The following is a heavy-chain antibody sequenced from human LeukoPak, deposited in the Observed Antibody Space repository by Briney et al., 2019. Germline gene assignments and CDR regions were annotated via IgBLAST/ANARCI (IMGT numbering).Heavy chain of an antibody. D-gene: IGHD4-23*01. CDR3: ARRAGVYSHPYDY. V-gene: IGHV3-53*01. CDR1: GFTVSTNY. Sequence: GGSLRLSCVVSGFTVSTNYMSWVRQAPGKGLEWVSLIYSGGSTYYADSVKGRFTISRDNSKNTLYLQMNSLRAEDTAVYYCARRAGVYSHPYDYWGQGTLVTVSS. CDR2: IYSGGST. J-gene: IGHJ4*02.